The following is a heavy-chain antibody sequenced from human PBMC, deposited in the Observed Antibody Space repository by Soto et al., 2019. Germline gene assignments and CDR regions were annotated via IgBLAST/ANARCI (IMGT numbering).Heavy chain of an antibody. V-gene: IGHV1-2*04. J-gene: IGHJ6*03. CDR3: ARGGVSSTSEDYYMDV. Sequence: ASVKVSCKASGYTFTGYYMHWVRQAPGQGLEWMGWINPNSGGTNYAQKFQGWVTMTRDTSISTAYMELSRLRSDDTAVYYCARGGVSSTSEDYYMDVWGKGTTVTVSS. CDR1: GYTFTGYY. CDR2: INPNSGGT. D-gene: IGHD2-2*01.